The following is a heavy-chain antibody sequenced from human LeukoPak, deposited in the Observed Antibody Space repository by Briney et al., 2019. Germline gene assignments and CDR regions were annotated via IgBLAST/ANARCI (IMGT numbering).Heavy chain of an antibody. Sequence: PGGSLRLSCAASGFTFSSYAMNWVRQAPGKGLEWVSYISGSTSNIKYADSVMGRFTISRDNAKNSLYLQMNSLRDEDTAVYYCARGIRDCSRTTCYQPFDYWGQGALVTVSS. V-gene: IGHV3-48*02. J-gene: IGHJ4*02. CDR2: ISGSTSNI. CDR1: GFTFSSYA. D-gene: IGHD2-2*01. CDR3: ARGIRDCSRTTCYQPFDY.